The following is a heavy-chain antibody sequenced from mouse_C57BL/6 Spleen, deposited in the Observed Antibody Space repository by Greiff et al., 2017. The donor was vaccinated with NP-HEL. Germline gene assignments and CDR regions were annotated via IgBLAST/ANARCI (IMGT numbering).Heavy chain of an antibody. Sequence: EVKLQESGPGLVKPSQSLSLTCSVTGYSITSGYYWNWIRQFPGNKLEWMGYISYDGSNNYNPSLKNRISITRDTSKNQFFLKLNSVTTEDTATYYCARDSVYPYYAMDYWGQGTSVTVSS. D-gene: IGHD2-3*01. V-gene: IGHV3-6*01. CDR3: ARDSVYPYYAMDY. J-gene: IGHJ4*01. CDR1: GYSITSGYY. CDR2: ISYDGSN.